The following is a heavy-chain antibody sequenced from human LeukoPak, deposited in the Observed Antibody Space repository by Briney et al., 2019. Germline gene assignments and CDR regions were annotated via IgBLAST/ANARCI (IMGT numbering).Heavy chain of an antibody. Sequence: SETLSLTCAVSGYSISSGYYWGWIRQPPGKGLEWIGSIYHSGSTYYNPSLKSRVTISVDTSKNQFSLKLSSVTAADTAVYYCARRYYDSSGHYYRSTYDAFDIWGQGTMVTVSS. CDR1: GYSISSGYY. D-gene: IGHD3-22*01. V-gene: IGHV4-38-2*01. J-gene: IGHJ3*02. CDR2: IYHSGST. CDR3: ARRYYDSSGHYYRSTYDAFDI.